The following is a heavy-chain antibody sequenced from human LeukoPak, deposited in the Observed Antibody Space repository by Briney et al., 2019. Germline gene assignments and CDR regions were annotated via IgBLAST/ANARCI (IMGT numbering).Heavy chain of an antibody. Sequence: ATVKVSCKASGYTFTDYYMHWVRQAPGQGLEWMGWINPNSGGTNYAQNFQGRATMTRDTSIRTAYMELSSLRSDDTAVYYCARSMSGGLGFFQSWGQGTLVAVSS. V-gene: IGHV1-2*02. CDR2: INPNSGGT. CDR1: GYTFTDYY. J-gene: IGHJ1*01. D-gene: IGHD2-15*01. CDR3: ARSMSGGLGFFQS.